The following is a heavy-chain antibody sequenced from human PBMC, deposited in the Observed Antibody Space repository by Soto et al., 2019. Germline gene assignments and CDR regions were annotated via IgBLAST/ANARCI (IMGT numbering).Heavy chain of an antibody. CDR3: ASTPTYYYGSGSYPGPWFDP. V-gene: IGHV1-3*01. CDR1: GYTFTSYA. J-gene: IGHJ5*02. D-gene: IGHD3-10*01. CDR2: INAGFGNT. Sequence: ASVKVSCKASGYTFTSYAMHWVRQAPGQRLEWMGWINAGFGNTKYSQKFQGRVTITTDESTSTAYMELSSLRSEDTAVYYCASTPTYYYGSGSYPGPWFDPWGQGTLVTVSS.